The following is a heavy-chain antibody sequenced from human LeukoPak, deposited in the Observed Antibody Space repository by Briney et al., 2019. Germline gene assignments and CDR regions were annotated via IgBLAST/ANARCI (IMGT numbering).Heavy chain of an antibody. CDR3: ARSKTTVTSNWFDP. V-gene: IGHV4-59*08. CDR1: GGSITNYY. J-gene: IGHJ5*02. D-gene: IGHD4-17*01. CDR2: IHYSGST. Sequence: SETLSLTCTVSGGSITNYYWTWIRQPPGKGLEWIGYIHYSGSTNYNPSLKSRVTISVDTSKNHFSLKLSSVTAADTAVYYCARSKTTVTSNWFDPWGQGTLVTVSS.